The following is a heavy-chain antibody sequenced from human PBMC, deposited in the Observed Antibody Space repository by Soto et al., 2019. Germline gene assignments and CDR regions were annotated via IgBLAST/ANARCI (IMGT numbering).Heavy chain of an antibody. CDR1: GYTFTSYA. V-gene: IGHV1-3*01. D-gene: IGHD6-19*01. CDR3: ARVESSGWYRVGYYYYGMDV. CDR2: INAGNGNT. J-gene: IGHJ6*02. Sequence: GASVKVSFKASGYTFTSYAMHWVRQAPGQRLEWMGWINAGNGNTKYSQKFQGRVTITRDTSASTAYMELSSLRSEDTAVYYCARVESSGWYRVGYYYYGMDVWGQGTTVTVSS.